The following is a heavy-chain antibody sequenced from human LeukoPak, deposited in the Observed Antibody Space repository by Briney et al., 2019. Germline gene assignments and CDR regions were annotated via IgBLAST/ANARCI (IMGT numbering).Heavy chain of an antibody. CDR2: FAPGDGET. D-gene: IGHD4-17*01. V-gene: IGHV1-24*01. J-gene: IGHJ4*02. Sequence: GASVKVSCKVSGYTLTEVSMHWVRQAPGKGLEWTGGFAPGDGETIYAQNFQGRLIVTEDTSTDTAYMELSSLRSEDTAVYYCATEIVGYGDVNYFDYWGQGTLVTVSS. CDR3: ATEIVGYGDVNYFDY. CDR1: GYTLTEVS.